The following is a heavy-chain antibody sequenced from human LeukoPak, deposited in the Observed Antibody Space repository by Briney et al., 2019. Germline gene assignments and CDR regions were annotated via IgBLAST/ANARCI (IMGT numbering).Heavy chain of an antibody. CDR3: ARETDSLTVTTGGWFDP. J-gene: IGHJ5*02. D-gene: IGHD4-17*01. V-gene: IGHV4-30-4*08. CDR1: GGSISSGYYY. Sequence: SQTLSLTCTVSGGSISSGYYYWSWIRQPPGKGLEWIGYIYYSGSTYYSPSLKSRVTISVDTSKNQSSLKLSSVTAADTAVYYCARETDSLTVTTGGWFDPWGQGTLVTVSS. CDR2: IYYSGST.